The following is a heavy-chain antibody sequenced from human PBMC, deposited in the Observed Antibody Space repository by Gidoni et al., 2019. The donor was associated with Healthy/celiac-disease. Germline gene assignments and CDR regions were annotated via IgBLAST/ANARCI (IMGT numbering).Heavy chain of an antibody. Sequence: QVQLVESGGGVVQPGRSLRLSCAASGFTFSSYGMHWVRQAPGKGLEWVAVISYDGSNKYYADSVKGGFTISRDNSKNTLYLQMNSLRAEDTAVYYCAKDKRAATPLDAFDIWGQGTMVTVSS. J-gene: IGHJ3*02. CDR1: GFTFSSYG. CDR3: AKDKRAATPLDAFDI. CDR2: ISYDGSNK. V-gene: IGHV3-30*18. D-gene: IGHD6-25*01.